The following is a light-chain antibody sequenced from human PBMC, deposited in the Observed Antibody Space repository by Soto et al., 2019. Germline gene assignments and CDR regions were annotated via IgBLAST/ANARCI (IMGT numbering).Light chain of an antibody. CDR3: QTWGTGTVV. CDR1: SGHSSYA. Sequence: QSVLTQSPSASASLGASVKLTCTLSSGHSSYAIAWHQQQPEKGPRYLMKLNSDGSHCKGDGISDRFSGSSSGAVRYLTISSLQSEDEADYYCQTWGTGTVVFGGGTKLTVL. V-gene: IGLV4-69*01. CDR2: LNSDGSH. J-gene: IGLJ2*01.